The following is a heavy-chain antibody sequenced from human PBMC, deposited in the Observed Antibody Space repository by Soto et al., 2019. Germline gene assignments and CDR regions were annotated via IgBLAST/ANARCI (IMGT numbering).Heavy chain of an antibody. CDR3: ARDRAVAAAYWYFDL. CDR1: GFTFSSYS. V-gene: IGHV3-21*01. CDR2: ISSSSSYI. Sequence: SLRLSCAASGFTFSSYSMNWVRQAPGKGLEWVSSISSSSSYIYYADSVKGRFTISRDNAKNSLYLQMNSLRAEDTAVYYCARDRAVAAAYWYFDLWGRGTLVTVSS. J-gene: IGHJ2*01. D-gene: IGHD6-13*01.